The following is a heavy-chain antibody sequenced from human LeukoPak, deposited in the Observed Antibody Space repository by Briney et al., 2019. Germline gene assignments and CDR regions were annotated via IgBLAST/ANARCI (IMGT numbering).Heavy chain of an antibody. V-gene: IGHV4-30-2*01. D-gene: IGHD3-16*02. CDR2: TYHSGSP. Sequence: SETLSLTCTVSGGSVTSGGYYWGWVRRPPGKGLEWLGYTYHSGSPYYNPSLKSRVTISVDTSKNQFSRKLSSVTAADTAVYYCARGLPDYVWGSYRSNYFDYWGQGTLVTVSS. J-gene: IGHJ4*02. CDR3: ARGLPDYVWGSYRSNYFDY. CDR1: GGSVTSGGYY.